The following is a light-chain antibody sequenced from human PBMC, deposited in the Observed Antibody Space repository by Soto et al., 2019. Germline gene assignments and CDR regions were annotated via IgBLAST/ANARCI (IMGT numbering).Light chain of an antibody. CDR2: GAS. CDR1: QSVSSSY. J-gene: IGKJ2*01. V-gene: IGKV3D-7*01. CDR3: QQDYNLPPYT. Sequence: EIVMTQSPATLSLSPGERATLSCRVSQSVSSSYLSWYQQKPGQAPRLLIYGASTRATGIPARFSGSGSGTDFTLTISSLQPEDFAVYYCQQDYNLPPYTFGQGTKLEIK.